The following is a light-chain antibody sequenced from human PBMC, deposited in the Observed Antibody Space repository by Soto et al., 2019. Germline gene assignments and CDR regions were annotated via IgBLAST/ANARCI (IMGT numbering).Light chain of an antibody. CDR1: QSVSSSD. V-gene: IGKV3-20*01. Sequence: VLTQSPGTLSLSPGERATLSCRASQSVSSSDLVWYQQKPGQAPRLLIYGASSRATGIPDRFSGSGSGTGFTLTISRLEPEDVAVYYCQQFGSSVRTFGQGTEVEV. CDR2: GAS. J-gene: IGKJ1*01. CDR3: QQFGSSVRT.